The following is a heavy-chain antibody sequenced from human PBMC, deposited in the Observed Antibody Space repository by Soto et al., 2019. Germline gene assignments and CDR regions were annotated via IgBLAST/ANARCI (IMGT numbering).Heavy chain of an antibody. D-gene: IGHD3-22*01. J-gene: IGHJ3*02. CDR1: GFRFDDDA. CDR3: AKDMFGYDSIGWRAFDI. Sequence: EEQLVESGGGLVQPGRSLRLSCAGSGFRFDDDAIHWVRQAPGKGLEWVSGVSWNGDTIGYADSVKGRFTISRDNAKNSLYLQMNSLRAEDTALYYCAKDMFGYDSIGWRAFDIWGQGTMVTVSP. V-gene: IGHV3-9*01. CDR2: VSWNGDTI.